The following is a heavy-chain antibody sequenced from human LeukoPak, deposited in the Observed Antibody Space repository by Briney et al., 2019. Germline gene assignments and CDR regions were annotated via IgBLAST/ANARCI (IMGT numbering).Heavy chain of an antibody. CDR2: ISSDGSST. D-gene: IGHD6-19*01. J-gene: IGHJ4*02. Sequence: AGGSLRLSCAASGFTFGSHWMHWVRQAPGKGLVWVTRISSDGSSTSYADSVKGRFTISRDNAKNTLYLQMSSLRAEDTAMYYCARISLSGWVNDHWGQGTLVTVSS. CDR3: ARISLSGWVNDH. V-gene: IGHV3-74*01. CDR1: GFTFGSHW.